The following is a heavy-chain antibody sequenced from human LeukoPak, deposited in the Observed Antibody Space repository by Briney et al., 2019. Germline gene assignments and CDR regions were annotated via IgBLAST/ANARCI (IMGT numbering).Heavy chain of an antibody. CDR3: ARYRTYFDY. CDR2: INQEGTED. D-gene: IGHD1-1*01. J-gene: IGHJ4*02. Sequence: GGSLRLSCAASGFTFSRDWMSWVRQAPGKGLEWVAYINQEGTEDGYVDSVKGRFTISRDNAKNSLYLQMNNLRAEDTAVFYCARYRTYFDYWGQGTLVTVSS. V-gene: IGHV3-7*01. CDR1: GFTFSRDW.